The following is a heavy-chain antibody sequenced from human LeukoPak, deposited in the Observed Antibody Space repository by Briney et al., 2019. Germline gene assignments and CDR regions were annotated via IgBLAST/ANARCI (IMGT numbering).Heavy chain of an antibody. CDR3: ARESTAVGDYYFDY. V-gene: IGHV3-74*01. Sequence: GGSLRLSCAASGFIFSNYWMNWVRQAPGKGLIWVSRMNSDGSSRTYADSVKGRFTISRDNAKNTLYLQMNSLRAEDLAVYYCARESTAVGDYYFDYWGQGILVAVSS. CDR1: GFIFSNYW. CDR2: MNSDGSSR. D-gene: IGHD3-16*01. J-gene: IGHJ4*02.